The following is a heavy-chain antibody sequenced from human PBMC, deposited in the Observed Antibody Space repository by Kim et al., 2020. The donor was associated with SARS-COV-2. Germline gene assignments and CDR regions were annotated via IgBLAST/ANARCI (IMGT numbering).Heavy chain of an antibody. CDR1: GFTFSSYG. CDR2: ISYDGSNK. J-gene: IGHJ4*02. Sequence: GGSLRLSCAASGFTFSSYGMHWVRQAPGKGLEWVAVISYDGSNKYYADSVKGRFTISRDNSKNTLYLQMNSLRAEDTAVYYCARGITMIVVDTIDYWGQGTLVTVSS. V-gene: IGHV3-30*03. D-gene: IGHD3-22*01. CDR3: ARGITMIVVDTIDY.